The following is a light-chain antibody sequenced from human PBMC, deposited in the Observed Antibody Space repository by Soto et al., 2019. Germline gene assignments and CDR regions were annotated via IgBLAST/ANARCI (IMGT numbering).Light chain of an antibody. V-gene: IGLV2-14*01. CDR3: SSYTSSSTLRV. CDR2: DVS. J-gene: IGLJ1*01. Sequence: QSVLTQPASVSGSPGQSITISCTGTSSDVGGYNYVSWYQQHPGKAPKLMIYDVSNRPSGVSNRFSGSKSGNTASLTISGLQAEDEADYNCSSYTSSSTLRVFGTGTKVTVL. CDR1: SSDVGGYNY.